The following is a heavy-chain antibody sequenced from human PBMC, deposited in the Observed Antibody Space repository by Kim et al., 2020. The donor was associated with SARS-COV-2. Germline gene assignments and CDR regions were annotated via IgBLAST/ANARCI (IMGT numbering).Heavy chain of an antibody. Sequence: ASVKVSCKASGYTFTSYDINWVRQATGQGLEWMGWMNPNSGNTGYAQKFQGRVTMTRNTSISTAYMELSSLRSEDTAVYYCAREGSVGDYYYYYGMDVWGQGTTVTVSS. CDR1: GYTFTSYD. V-gene: IGHV1-8*01. CDR3: AREGSVGDYYYYYGMDV. D-gene: IGHD2-15*01. CDR2: MNPNSGNT. J-gene: IGHJ6*02.